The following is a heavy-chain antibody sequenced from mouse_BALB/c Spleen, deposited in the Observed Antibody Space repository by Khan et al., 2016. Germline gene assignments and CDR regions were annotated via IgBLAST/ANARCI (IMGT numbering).Heavy chain of an antibody. Sequence: EVQLQESGPGLVKPSQSLSLTCTVTGYSITSDYAWNWIRQFPGNTLEWMGYISYSGYTTYNPSPKSRISITRDTSKNQFFLQLNSVTTEDTATYYCAKGRRKAWFAYWGQGTLVTVSA. CDR1: GYSITSDYA. J-gene: IGHJ3*01. CDR2: ISYSGYT. V-gene: IGHV3-2*02. CDR3: AKGRRKAWFAY.